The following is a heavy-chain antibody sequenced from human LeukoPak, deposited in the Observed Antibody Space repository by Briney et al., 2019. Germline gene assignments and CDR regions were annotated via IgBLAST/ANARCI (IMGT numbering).Heavy chain of an antibody. V-gene: IGHV4-4*07. CDR2: ASANGNT. Sequence: SETLSLTCTVSGGSVSSYFWSWIRQPAGKGLEWIGRASANGNTNYNPSLMSRVTMSVDTSKNQFSLKVNSVTAADTAVYYCARDRWDDISNWSGSFDFWGQGTLVTVSS. J-gene: IGHJ4*02. CDR3: ARDRWDDISNWSGSFDF. D-gene: IGHD6-13*01. CDR1: GGSVSSYF.